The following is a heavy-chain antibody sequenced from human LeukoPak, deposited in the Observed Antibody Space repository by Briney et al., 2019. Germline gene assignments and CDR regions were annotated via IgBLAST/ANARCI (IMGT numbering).Heavy chain of an antibody. J-gene: IGHJ3*02. CDR1: GGSISSSSYY. CDR2: IYYSGST. V-gene: IGHV4-39*07. D-gene: IGHD1-26*01. CDR3: ARDQETQWAYAFDI. Sequence: SETLSLTCTVSGGSISSSSYYWGWIRQPPGKGLEWIGSIYYSGSTYYNPSLKSRVTISVDTSKNQFSLKLSSVTAADTAVYYCARDQETQWAYAFDIWGQGTMVTVSS.